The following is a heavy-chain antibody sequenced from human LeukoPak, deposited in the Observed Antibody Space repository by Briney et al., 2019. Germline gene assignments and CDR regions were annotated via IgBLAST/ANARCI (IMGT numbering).Heavy chain of an antibody. Sequence: GASVKVSCKASGYTFTSYYLHWVRQAPGQGLDWMGIINPSGGSTNYAQKFQGRVTMTRDTSTSTVYMELSSLRSEDTAVYFCARATLSDYYFNYWGQGTLVTVSS. V-gene: IGHV1-46*01. J-gene: IGHJ4*02. CDR1: GYTFTSYY. CDR3: ARATLSDYYFNY. CDR2: INPSGGST.